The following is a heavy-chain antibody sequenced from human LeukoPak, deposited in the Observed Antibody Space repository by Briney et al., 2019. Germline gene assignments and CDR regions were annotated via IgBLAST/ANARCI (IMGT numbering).Heavy chain of an antibody. V-gene: IGHV3-53*01. Sequence: GGSLRLSCAASGFTFSNNAMHWVRQAPGKGLEWVSLIYSDGRTYYADSVRGRCTISRDNSKNTLYLQMNSLRVEDTAVYYCARGALSHYYYYYMDVWGKGTTVTISS. CDR1: GFTFSNNA. J-gene: IGHJ6*03. CDR2: IYSDGRT. CDR3: ARGALSHYYYYYMDV.